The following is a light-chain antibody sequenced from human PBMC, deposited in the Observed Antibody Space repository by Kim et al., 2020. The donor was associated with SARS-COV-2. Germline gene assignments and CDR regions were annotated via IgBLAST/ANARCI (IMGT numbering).Light chain of an antibody. CDR2: GEN. CDR3: NSRDSSGNHWV. CDR1: SLRKYY. J-gene: IGLJ3*02. Sequence: ALGQTVRITCQGDSLRKYYASWYQQKPGQAPVLVIYGENNRPSGIPDRFSGSSSGNTASLTITGAQAEDEADYYCNSRDSSGNHWVFGGGTQLTVL. V-gene: IGLV3-19*01.